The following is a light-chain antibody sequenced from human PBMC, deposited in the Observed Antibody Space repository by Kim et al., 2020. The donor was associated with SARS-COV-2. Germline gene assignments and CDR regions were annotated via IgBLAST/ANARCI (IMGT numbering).Light chain of an antibody. CDR2: KNN. CDR1: SSNIGSNY. CDR3: AAWDDSLSAWV. V-gene: IGLV1-47*01. J-gene: IGLJ3*02. Sequence: ELTQPPSASETPGHRVTISCSGDSSNIGSNYVYWYQQLPGTAPKLLIYKNNQRPSGVPDRFSASKSGTSASLAISGLRSEDEADYSCAAWDDSLSAWVFGGGTKLTVL.